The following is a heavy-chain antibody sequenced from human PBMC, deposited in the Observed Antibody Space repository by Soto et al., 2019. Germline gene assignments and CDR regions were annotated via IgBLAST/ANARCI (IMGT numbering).Heavy chain of an antibody. V-gene: IGHV6-1*01. D-gene: IGHD2-2*01. CDR2: TYYMSKWYN. CDR1: GYSVSGNSAG. Sequence: SHTLSLTCAISGYSVSGNSAGSNWIRQSPSSGLEWLGRTYYMSKWYNEYAVSVKSRIIINAETSKNQFCLQLNSVTPENTAVYYCVRAVVRAGTNNWFDPWGQGALVNVSS. CDR3: VRAVVRAGTNNWFDP. J-gene: IGHJ5*02.